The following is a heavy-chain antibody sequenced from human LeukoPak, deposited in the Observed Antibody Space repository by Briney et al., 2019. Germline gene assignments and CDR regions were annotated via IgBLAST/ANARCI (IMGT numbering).Heavy chain of an antibody. Sequence: ASVKVSCKASGYTFSGHYMHWVRQAPGRGLEWMGRINPNSGGTNYAQKFQGRVTMTRDTSISTAYMELNRLRSDDTAVYYCARDRAVAGGEELDYWGQGALVTVSS. CDR1: GYTFSGHY. D-gene: IGHD6-19*01. CDR2: INPNSGGT. J-gene: IGHJ4*02. CDR3: ARDRAVAGGEELDY. V-gene: IGHV1-2*06.